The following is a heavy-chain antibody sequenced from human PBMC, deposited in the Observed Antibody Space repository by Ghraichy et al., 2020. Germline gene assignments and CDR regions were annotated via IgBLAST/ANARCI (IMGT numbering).Heavy chain of an antibody. CDR2: TYYRSQWQT. V-gene: IGHV6-1*01. J-gene: IGHJ4*02. D-gene: IGHD2-15*01. CDR3: ARDVLLMYNPWHCRLDY. Sequence: SQTLSLTCAISGDSVSTNSAAWTWIRQSPSRGLEWLGRTYYRSQWQTDYVPSVRSRITVNADTSKNQFSLQLNSVTPEDTAVYYCARDVLLMYNPWHCRLDYWGPGTLVTVAS. CDR1: GDSVSTNSAA.